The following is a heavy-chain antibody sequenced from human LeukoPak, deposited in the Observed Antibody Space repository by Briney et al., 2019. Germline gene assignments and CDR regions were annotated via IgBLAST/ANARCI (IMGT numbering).Heavy chain of an antibody. CDR2: IYYSGST. CDR1: GGSISSSSYY. V-gene: IGHV4-39*02. CDR3: ARDVSSYYFDY. D-gene: IGHD6-6*01. J-gene: IGHJ4*02. Sequence: SETLSLTCTVSGGSISSSSYYWGWIRQPPGKGLEWIGSIYYSGSTYYNPSLKSRVIISVDTSKNQFSLKLSSVTAADTAVYYCARDVSSYYFDYWGQGTLVTVSS.